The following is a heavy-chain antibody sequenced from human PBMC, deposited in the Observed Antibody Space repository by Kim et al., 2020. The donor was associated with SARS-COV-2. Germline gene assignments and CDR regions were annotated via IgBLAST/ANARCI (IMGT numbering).Heavy chain of an antibody. J-gene: IGHJ6*01. CDR1: GCTWDDYA. V-gene: IGHV3-9*01. CDR3: PQDLSWDGRNAFYYG. Sequence: GGSLRLSCAASGCTWDDYAMHWVRAAPGNVREWGSGICLNSCSKGYEVSGKGRFSISRGNAKNSLYLQMTILRVYYKALYYCPQDLSWDGRNAFYYG. D-gene: IGHD1-26*01. CDR2: ICLNSCSK.